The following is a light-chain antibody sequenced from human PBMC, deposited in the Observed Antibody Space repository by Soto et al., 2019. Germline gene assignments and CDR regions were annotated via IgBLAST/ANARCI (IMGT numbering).Light chain of an antibody. CDR3: QQYYSTPLT. CDR2: WAS. V-gene: IGKV4-1*01. J-gene: IGKJ4*01. Sequence: DIVMTQSPDSLAVSLGERATINCKSSQNVLYNSNNKNYLAWYQQKPGQPPKLLIYWASTRESGVPDRFSGSGSGTDFTLTISSLQADDVAVYYCQQYYSTPLTFGGGTKVVIK. CDR1: QNVLYNSNNKNY.